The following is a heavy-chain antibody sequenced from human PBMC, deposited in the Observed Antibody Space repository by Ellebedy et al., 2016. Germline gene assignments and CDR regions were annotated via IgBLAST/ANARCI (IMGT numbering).Heavy chain of an antibody. J-gene: IGHJ4*02. CDR1: GYTFGTYD. CDR3: ARGLAFYYDSNGYFEK. CDR2: VNPSRGNT. V-gene: IGHV1-8*01. Sequence: ASVKVSXXASGYTFGTYDINWVRQAPGQGLEWMGRVNPSRGNTGYAQKFQGRVTMTTNTSISTAYMELGSLRSEDTAVYYCARGLAFYYDSNGYFEKWGQGTLVTVSS. D-gene: IGHD3-22*01.